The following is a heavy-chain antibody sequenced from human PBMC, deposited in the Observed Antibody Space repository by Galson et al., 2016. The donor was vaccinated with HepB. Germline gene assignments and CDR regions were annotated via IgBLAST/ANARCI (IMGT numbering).Heavy chain of an antibody. Sequence: SVKVSCKASGGTFNSYAISWVRQAPGQGLEWMGGIIPILGIASYAQKFQGRVTITADTSTTTAYMDLSSLKSDDTAVYYCARNLQSSGYSSSEYFHYWGQGTLVTVSS. D-gene: IGHD6-19*01. CDR3: ARNLQSSGYSSSEYFHY. CDR2: IIPILGIA. J-gene: IGHJ1*01. CDR1: GGTFNSYA. V-gene: IGHV1-69*10.